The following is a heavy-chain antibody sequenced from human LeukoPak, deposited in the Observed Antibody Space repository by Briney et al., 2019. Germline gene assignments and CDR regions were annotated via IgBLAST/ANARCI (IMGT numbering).Heavy chain of an antibody. CDR3: ARPLGYCSGGSCSNWFDP. CDR2: IYYSGST. Sequence: PSETLSLTCTVSGGSISSSSYYWGWIRQPPGKGLEWIGSIYYSGSTYYNPSLKSRVNISVDTSKNQFSLKLSSVTAADTAVYYCARPLGYCSGGSCSNWFDPWGQGTLVTVSS. D-gene: IGHD2-15*01. CDR1: GGSISSSSYY. J-gene: IGHJ5*02. V-gene: IGHV4-39*01.